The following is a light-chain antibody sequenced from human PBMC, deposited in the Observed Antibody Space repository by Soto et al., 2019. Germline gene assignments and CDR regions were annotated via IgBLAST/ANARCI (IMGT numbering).Light chain of an antibody. CDR2: AAS. CDR1: QGISSY. Sequence: DIQLTRSPSFLSASVGDRVTITCRASQGISSYLAWYQQKPGKAPKLLIYAASTLQSGVPSRFSGSGSGTEFTLTISSLQPEDFATYYCQQLNSYPRGFGPGTKVDIK. V-gene: IGKV1-9*01. J-gene: IGKJ3*01. CDR3: QQLNSYPRG.